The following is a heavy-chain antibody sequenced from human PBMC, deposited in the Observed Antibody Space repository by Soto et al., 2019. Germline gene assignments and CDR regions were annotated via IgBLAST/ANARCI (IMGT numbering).Heavy chain of an antibody. V-gene: IGHV1-69*13. CDR2: TIPIFGTA. CDR1: GGTFSSYA. CDR3: ARGSPFDSDFDY. D-gene: IGHD3-9*01. J-gene: IGHJ4*02. Sequence: ASVKVSCKASGGTFSSYAISWVRQAPGQGLEWMGGTIPIFGTANYAQKFQGRVTITADESTSTAYMELSSLRSEDTAVYYCARGSPFDSDFDYWGQGTLVTVSS.